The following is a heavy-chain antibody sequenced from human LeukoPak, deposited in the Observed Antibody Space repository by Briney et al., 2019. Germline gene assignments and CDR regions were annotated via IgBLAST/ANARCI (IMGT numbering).Heavy chain of an antibody. CDR1: GFTLSSYE. Sequence: GGSLRLSCAASGFTLSSYEMNWVRQAPGKGLEWVSYISSSGSTIYYADSVKGRFTISRDNAKNSLYLQMNSLRAEDTAVYYCARDPRLGGRGPMDVWGKGTTVTISS. CDR3: ARDPRLGGRGPMDV. CDR2: ISSSGSTI. D-gene: IGHD1-14*01. J-gene: IGHJ6*04. V-gene: IGHV3-48*03.